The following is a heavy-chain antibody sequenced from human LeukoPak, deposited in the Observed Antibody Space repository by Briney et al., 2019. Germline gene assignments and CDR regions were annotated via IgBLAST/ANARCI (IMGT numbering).Heavy chain of an antibody. J-gene: IGHJ4*02. D-gene: IGHD3-10*01. CDR3: ARDDYGSGSLTY. Sequence: GGSLRLSCAASGFTFSSSWMTWVRQAPGKGLEWVANIEQDGSEKYYVDSVKGRFTISRDNAKNSLYLQMNSLRAEDTAVYHCARDDYGSGSLTYWGQGTLVTVSS. V-gene: IGHV3-7*04. CDR2: IEQDGSEK. CDR1: GFTFSSSW.